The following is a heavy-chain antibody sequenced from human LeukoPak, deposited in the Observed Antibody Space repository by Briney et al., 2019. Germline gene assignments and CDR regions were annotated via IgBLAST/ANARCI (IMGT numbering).Heavy chain of an antibody. CDR1: GFTFSDFS. Sequence: PGGSLRLSCAASGFTFSDFSMGWVRQAPGKGLEWVANINQDGSENYYVDSVKGRFTISRDNAKNSLYLQMNSLRAEDTAVYYCTKGRSNHYWGQGTLVTVST. CDR2: INQDGSEN. CDR3: TKGRSNHY. V-gene: IGHV3-7*01. J-gene: IGHJ4*02. D-gene: IGHD3-10*01.